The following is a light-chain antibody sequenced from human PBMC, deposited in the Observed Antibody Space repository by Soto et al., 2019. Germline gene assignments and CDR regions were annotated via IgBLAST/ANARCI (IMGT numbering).Light chain of an antibody. V-gene: IGLV1-40*01. CDR3: RSYAGSNYV. CDR2: GNR. J-gene: IGLJ1*01. Sequence: QSVLTQPPSVSGAPGQRVTISCTGSSSNIGAGYDVHWYQQLPGTAPKLLIYGNRNRPSGVPDRFSGSKSGNTASLTVSGLQAEDEADYYCRSYAGSNYVFGTGTKLTVL. CDR1: SSNIGAGYD.